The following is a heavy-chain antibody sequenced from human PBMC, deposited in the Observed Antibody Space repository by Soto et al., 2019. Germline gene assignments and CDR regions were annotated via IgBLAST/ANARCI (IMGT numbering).Heavy chain of an antibody. J-gene: IGHJ3*02. Sequence: ASVKVSCKASGYTFTAYYIYWVRQAPGQGLEWMAIINPSDGSASYAQKLQGRVTVTRDTSTSTVYMDLSSLRYADTDVYYCARGQGENTCHSAFDICGQWKMVTVSS. CDR1: GYTFTAYY. D-gene: IGHD3-10*01. V-gene: IGHV1-46*04. CDR2: INPSDGSA. CDR3: ARGQGENTCHSAFDI.